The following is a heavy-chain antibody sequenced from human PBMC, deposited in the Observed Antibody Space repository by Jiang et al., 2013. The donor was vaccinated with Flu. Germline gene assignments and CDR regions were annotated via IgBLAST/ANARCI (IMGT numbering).Heavy chain of an antibody. CDR1: GGSISSGDYY. J-gene: IGHJ5*02. Sequence: SLTCTVSGGSISSGDYYWTWIRQPPGKGLEWVGFISYSGTTYYNPSLKSRVTISVDTSKNQFSLKLSSVTAADTAVYYCARSYCSSTSCHHFDPWGQGTLVTVSS. D-gene: IGHD2-2*01. CDR3: ARSYCSSTSCHHFDP. V-gene: IGHV4-30-4*01. CDR2: ISYSGTT.